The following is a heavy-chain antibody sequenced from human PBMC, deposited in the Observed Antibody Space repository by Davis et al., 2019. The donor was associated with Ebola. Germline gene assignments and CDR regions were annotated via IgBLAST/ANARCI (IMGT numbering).Heavy chain of an antibody. J-gene: IGHJ6*03. D-gene: IGHD3-22*01. CDR2: IYYSGST. CDR1: GGSISRGGSY. Sequence: PSETLSLTCTVSGGSISRGGSYWTWIRKHPGKGLEWIGYIYYSGSTYYKPSLKSRVTISLDTSKNQFSLNLYSVTAADTAVYYCARDLRYDSSGYDYYFYMDVWGKGTTVTVSS. V-gene: IGHV4-31*03. CDR3: ARDLRYDSSGYDYYFYMDV.